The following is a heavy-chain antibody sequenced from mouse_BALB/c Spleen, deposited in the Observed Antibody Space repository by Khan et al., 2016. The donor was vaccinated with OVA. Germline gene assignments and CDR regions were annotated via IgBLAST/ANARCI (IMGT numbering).Heavy chain of an antibody. D-gene: IGHD3-2*02. CDR2: IYPGSGYP. J-gene: IGHJ3*01. CDR1: GYTFTDYL. V-gene: IGHV1-77*01. CDR3: ARAGYGGFAY. Sequence: QVQLQQSGPELVKPGASVKMSCKASGYTFTDYLISWVKQRTGQGLEWIGEIYPGSGYPYYNEKFKGKATLTSDKSSNTAYMHLSSLTSEDSAVSVGARAGYGGFAYWGQGTLVTVSA.